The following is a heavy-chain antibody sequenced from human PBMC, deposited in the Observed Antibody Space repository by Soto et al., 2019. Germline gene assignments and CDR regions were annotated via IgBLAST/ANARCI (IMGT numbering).Heavy chain of an antibody. D-gene: IGHD3-10*01. Sequence: QVQLVQSGAEVKKPGASVKVSCKASGYTFTGYYMHWVRQAPGQGLEWMGWINPNSGGTNYAQKFRVWVAMARDTSISSVYMGSGRVGSADTALYYCGGGGVMVRGVRCSYYYGMDVWGQGTTVTVSS. CDR2: INPNSGGT. CDR3: GGGGVMVRGVRCSYYYGMDV. V-gene: IGHV1-2*04. CDR1: GYTFTGYY. J-gene: IGHJ6*02.